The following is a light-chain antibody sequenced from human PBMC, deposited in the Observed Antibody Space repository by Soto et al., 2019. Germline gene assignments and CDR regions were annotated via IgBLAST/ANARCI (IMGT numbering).Light chain of an antibody. CDR3: SSYTSSSTSYV. Sequence: QLVLTQPPSVSGSPGQSVTISCTGTSSDVGSYNRVSWYQQPPGTAPKLMIYEVSNRPSGVPDRFSGSKSGNTASLTISGLQAEDEADYYCSSYTSSSTSYVFGTGTKVTVL. CDR2: EVS. V-gene: IGLV2-18*02. CDR1: SSDVGSYNR. J-gene: IGLJ1*01.